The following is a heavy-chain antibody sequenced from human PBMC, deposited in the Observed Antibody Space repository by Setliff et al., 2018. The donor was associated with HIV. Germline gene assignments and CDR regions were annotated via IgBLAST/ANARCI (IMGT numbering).Heavy chain of an antibody. CDR2: IKEDGSEK. D-gene: IGHD3-22*01. Sequence: PGGSLRLSCAASGFTFSIYWMSWVRQAPGKGLEWVANIKEDGSEKYYVDSVKGRFTISRGNAENSLYLQMNSLRAEDTAVYYCARAAHDNTAYRPLDVWGKGTTVTVS. J-gene: IGHJ6*03. V-gene: IGHV3-7*05. CDR3: ARAAHDNTAYRPLDV. CDR1: GFTFSIYW.